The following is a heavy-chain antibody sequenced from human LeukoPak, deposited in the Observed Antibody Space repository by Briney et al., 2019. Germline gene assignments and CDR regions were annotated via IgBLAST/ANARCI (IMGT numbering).Heavy chain of an antibody. CDR2: TVGSRPDT. CDR3: AELGITMIGGV. D-gene: IGHD3-10*02. V-gene: IGHV3-23*01. Sequence: GGSLRLSCAASGFTFTNYAMSWVRQTPGKGLEWVAATVGSRPDTYHADSVKGRFTVSRDNSRNTLYLQMNSLRAEDTAVYYCAELGITMIGGVWGKGTTVTISS. CDR1: GFTFTNYA. J-gene: IGHJ6*04.